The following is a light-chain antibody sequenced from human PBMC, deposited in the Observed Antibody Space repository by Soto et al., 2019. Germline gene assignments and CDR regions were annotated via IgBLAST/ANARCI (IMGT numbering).Light chain of an antibody. Sequence: DIQMTQSPSTLSASVQDRVTTTCRASRSISSWLAWYQQKPGKAPKLLMYKASSLDSGVPSWFSGSGAGTEFTLSISSLQPDDFATYYCQQYNSYLGTFGQGTKVDIK. CDR3: QQYNSYLGT. CDR2: KAS. J-gene: IGKJ2*01. CDR1: RSISSW. V-gene: IGKV1-5*03.